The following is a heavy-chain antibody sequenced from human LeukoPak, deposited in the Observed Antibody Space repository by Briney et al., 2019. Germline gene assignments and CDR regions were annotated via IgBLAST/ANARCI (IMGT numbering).Heavy chain of an antibody. CDR3: ARVGYCSSTSFDY. D-gene: IGHD2-2*01. Sequence: GGSLRLSCAASGFTFSSYSMNWVRQAPGKGLEWVSSISSSSGYISYADSVKGRFTISRDKAKNSVYLQMNSLRAEDTAVYYCARVGYCSSTSFDYWGQGTLVTVSS. V-gene: IGHV3-21*01. CDR2: ISSSSGYI. CDR1: GFTFSSYS. J-gene: IGHJ4*02.